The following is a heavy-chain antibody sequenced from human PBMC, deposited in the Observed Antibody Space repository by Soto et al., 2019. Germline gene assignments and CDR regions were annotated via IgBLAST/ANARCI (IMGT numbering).Heavy chain of an antibody. CDR2: MNPTSGNT. J-gene: IGHJ5*01. Sequence: QVQLVQSGAEVKTPGASVKVSCKASGYTFTKYDMNWVRQAPGQGLEWMGWMNPTSGNTGYAQKFRGRLTMAWESGRGIAHVELSSLRNEDTAVYYCARSDGHTFNWLDSWGQGTLVTVSA. CDR1: GYTFTKYD. D-gene: IGHD2-2*02. CDR3: ARSDGHTFNWLDS. V-gene: IGHV1-8*01.